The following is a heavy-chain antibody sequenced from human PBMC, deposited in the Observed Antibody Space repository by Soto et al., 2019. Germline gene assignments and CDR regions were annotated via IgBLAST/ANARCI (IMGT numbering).Heavy chain of an antibody. CDR3: ARDSGADQPFDS. CDR1: GGSVSSGNYY. Sequence: SETLSLTCTVSGGSVSSGNYYWSWIRQPPGKGLEWIGNIYYDGSTYYSPSLKSRVTMSADTSKNQFSLKLNSVTAADTAVYYCARDSGADQPFDSLGQGTLVTVSS. D-gene: IGHD1-26*01. J-gene: IGHJ4*02. CDR2: IYYDGST. V-gene: IGHV4-61*01.